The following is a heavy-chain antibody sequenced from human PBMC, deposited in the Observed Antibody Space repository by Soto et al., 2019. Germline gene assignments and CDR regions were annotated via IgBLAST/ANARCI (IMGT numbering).Heavy chain of an antibody. CDR2: TDQSGGT. CDR1: GGSFSPYY. J-gene: IGHJ4*02. D-gene: IGHD3-16*01. Sequence: QVQLQQWGTGLLKSSETLSLNCAVYGGSFSPYYWSWVRQPPGKGLEWIGKTDQSGGTYYNPSLKSRVTVSLDTSKNQFSLEVKSVTAADTAVYYCAIGRGGNNCWGQGTLVTVSS. V-gene: IGHV4-34*01. CDR3: AIGRGGNNC.